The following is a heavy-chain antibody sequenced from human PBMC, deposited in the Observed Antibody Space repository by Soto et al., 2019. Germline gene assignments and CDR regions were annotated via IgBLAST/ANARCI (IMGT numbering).Heavy chain of an antibody. V-gene: IGHV3-30-3*01. J-gene: IGHJ5*02. CDR2: ISYDGGNK. CDR1: GFTFSSYA. Sequence: LRLSCAASGFTFSSYAMHWVRQAPGKGLEWVAVISYDGGNKYYADSVKGRFTISRDNSKNTLYLQMNSLRAEDTAVYYCARDSSRYNLEANWFDPWGQGTLVTVSS. D-gene: IGHD1-1*01. CDR3: ARDSSRYNLEANWFDP.